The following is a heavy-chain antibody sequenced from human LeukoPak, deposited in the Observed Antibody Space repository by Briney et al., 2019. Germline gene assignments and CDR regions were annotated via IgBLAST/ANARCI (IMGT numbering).Heavy chain of an antibody. CDR1: GGTFSSYA. CDR2: IIPIFGTT. D-gene: IGHD5-18*01. V-gene: IGHV1-69*06. Sequence: SVKVSCKASGGTFSSYAISWVRQAPGQGLEWMGGIIPIFGTTNYAQKFQDRVTITADKSTSTAYMELSSLRSEDTAVYYCARESTPMVFFWDAFDIWGQGTVVTVSS. CDR3: ARESTPMVFFWDAFDI. J-gene: IGHJ3*02.